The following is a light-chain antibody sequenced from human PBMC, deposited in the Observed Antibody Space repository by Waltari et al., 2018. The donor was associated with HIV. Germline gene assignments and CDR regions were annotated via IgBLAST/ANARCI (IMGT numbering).Light chain of an antibody. CDR3: ATWDDSLNGRV. CDR2: SNY. J-gene: IGLJ3*02. Sequence: QSVLTQPPSASGTPGQRVTISCSGSSSNIGSNTVNWYQQLPGTAPKLLIYSNYHRPSGVPDRFSGSKSGTSASLAISGLQSEDEADYYCATWDDSLNGRVFGG. V-gene: IGLV1-44*01. CDR1: SSNIGSNT.